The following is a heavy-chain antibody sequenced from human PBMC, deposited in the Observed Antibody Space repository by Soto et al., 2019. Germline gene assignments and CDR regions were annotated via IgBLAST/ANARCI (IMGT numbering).Heavy chain of an antibody. Sequence: LRLSCVASGFSLANYPMNWVRQTPGKGLEWISYSSPRGDTIYYADSVEGRFTISRDNARNSLSLHMSSLRDEDSALYYCAKGPHTNVGWPYYFESWGQGVPVTVSS. CDR3: AKGPHTNVGWPYYFES. D-gene: IGHD6-19*01. J-gene: IGHJ4*02. CDR2: SSPRGDTI. V-gene: IGHV3-48*02. CDR1: GFSLANYP.